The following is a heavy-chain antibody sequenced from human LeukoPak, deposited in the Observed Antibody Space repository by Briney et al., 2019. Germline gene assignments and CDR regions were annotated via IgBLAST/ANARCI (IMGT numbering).Heavy chain of an antibody. CDR3: ATVAAGRDYYMDV. J-gene: IGHJ6*03. CDR2: IYTSGGT. CDR1: GGSISSYY. Sequence: SETLSLTCTVSGGSISSYYWSWIRQPAGKGLEWIGRIYTSGGTNYNPSLKSRVTMSVDTSKNQFSLKLSSVTAADTAVYYCATVAAGRDYYMDVWGKGATVTVSS. V-gene: IGHV4-4*07. D-gene: IGHD6-13*01.